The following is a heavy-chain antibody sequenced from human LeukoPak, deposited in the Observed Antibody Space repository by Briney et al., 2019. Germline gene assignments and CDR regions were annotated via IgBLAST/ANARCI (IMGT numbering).Heavy chain of an antibody. J-gene: IGHJ4*02. CDR3: ARGRYEYGDFGY. CDR1: GSTVSNNY. V-gene: IGHV3-53*01. CDR2: IYSGGST. D-gene: IGHD4-17*01. Sequence: PGGSLRLSCAASGSTVSNNYMSWVRQAPGKGLEWVSVIYSGGSTYYADSVKGRFTISRDNSKNTLYLQMNSLRAEDTAVYYCARGRYEYGDFGYWGQGTLVTVSS.